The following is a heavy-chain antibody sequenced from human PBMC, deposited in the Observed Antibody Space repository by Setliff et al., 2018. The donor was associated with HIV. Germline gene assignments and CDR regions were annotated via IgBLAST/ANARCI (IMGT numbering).Heavy chain of an antibody. D-gene: IGHD3-22*01. CDR1: GVTFNKYA. Sequence: GSLRLSCAASGVTFNKYAMTWVRQPPGKGLEWIGEVTHSGRTNYNPSLESRVTISVDTSKNQFSLKLSSVTAADTAVYYCARQLRSPEIVVVTLYYYYGMDVWGQGTTVTVSS. CDR2: VTHSGRT. CDR3: ARQLRSPEIVVVTLYYYYGMDV. V-gene: IGHV4-34*01. J-gene: IGHJ6*02.